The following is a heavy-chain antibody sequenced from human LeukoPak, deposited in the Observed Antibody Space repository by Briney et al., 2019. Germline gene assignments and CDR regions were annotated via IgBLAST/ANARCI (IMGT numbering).Heavy chain of an antibody. CDR3: ARNLIDSSGWPPWYYGMDV. J-gene: IGHJ6*02. CDR2: IYYSGST. V-gene: IGHV4-59*01. D-gene: IGHD6-19*01. CDR1: GGSMSSYY. Sequence: SETLSLTCTVSGGSMSSYYWSWIRQPPGKGLEWIGYIYYSGSTNYNPSLKSRVTISVDTSKNQFSLKLSSVTAADTAVYYCARNLIDSSGWPPWYYGMDVWGQGTTVTVSS.